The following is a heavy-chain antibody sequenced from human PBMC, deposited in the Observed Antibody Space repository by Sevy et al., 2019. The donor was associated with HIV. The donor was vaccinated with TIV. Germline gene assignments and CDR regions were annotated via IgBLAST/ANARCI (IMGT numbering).Heavy chain of an antibody. V-gene: IGHV4-30-2*01. Sequence: SETLSLTCAVSGCSISSGGYSWSWIRQPPGKGLGWIGYNYHSGSTYYNPSLKSRITISVDSSKSQFSLKLSSVTAADTAVYYCARLHPNSYFDYWGQGTLVTVS. D-gene: IGHD4-4*01. J-gene: IGHJ4*02. CDR3: ARLHPNSYFDY. CDR1: GCSISSGGYS. CDR2: NYHSGST.